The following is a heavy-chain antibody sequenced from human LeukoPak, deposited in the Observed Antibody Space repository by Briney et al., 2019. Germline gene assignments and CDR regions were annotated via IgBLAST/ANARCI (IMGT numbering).Heavy chain of an antibody. Sequence: GGSLRLSCVASGFTFDDYAMHWVRQVPGKGLEWVSGISWSSGNIGYADSVKGRFTISRDNAKNSLFLQMNSLRAEDTALYFCAKGTNYYYNYGMDVWGQGTTVTVSS. V-gene: IGHV3-9*01. J-gene: IGHJ6*02. CDR3: AKGTNYYYNYGMDV. CDR2: ISWSSGNI. CDR1: GFTFDDYA.